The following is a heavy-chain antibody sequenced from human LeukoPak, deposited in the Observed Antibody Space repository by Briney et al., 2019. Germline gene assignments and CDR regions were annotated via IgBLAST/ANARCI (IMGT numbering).Heavy chain of an antibody. CDR1: GGSISSYY. V-gene: IGHV4-59*12. J-gene: IGHJ5*02. Sequence: SETLSLTCTVSGGSISSYYWSWIRQPPGKGLEWIGYIYYSGSTNYNPSLKSRVTISVDTSKNQFSLKLSSVTAADTAVYYCARLIEAYCGGDCYFNWFDPWGQGTLVTVSS. CDR3: ARLIEAYCGGDCYFNWFDP. CDR2: IYYSGST. D-gene: IGHD2-21*02.